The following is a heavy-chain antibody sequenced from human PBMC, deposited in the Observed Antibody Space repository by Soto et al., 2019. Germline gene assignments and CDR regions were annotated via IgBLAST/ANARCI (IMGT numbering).Heavy chain of an antibody. CDR3: VRGGYYGMDV. Sequence: EVQLVESGGGLVQPGGSLRLSCAASGFTFSSYWMHWVRQAPGKGLVWVSRLNSDGSSTTYADSVKGRFTISRDNAKNTLYLQMSSLRVEDTAVYSCVRGGYYGMDVWGQGTTVTVSS. CDR2: LNSDGSST. CDR1: GFTFSSYW. V-gene: IGHV3-74*01. J-gene: IGHJ6*02.